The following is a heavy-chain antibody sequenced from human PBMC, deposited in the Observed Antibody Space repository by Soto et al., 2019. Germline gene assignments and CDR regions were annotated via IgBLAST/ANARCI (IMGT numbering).Heavy chain of an antibody. CDR1: GFTFSDHY. CDR2: TRNKANSYTT. CDR3: ARALYGSARQLDS. D-gene: IGHD6-19*01. V-gene: IGHV3-72*01. J-gene: IGHJ4*02. Sequence: GGSLRLSCAASGFTFSDHYMDWVRQAPGKGLEWVGRTRNKANSYTTEYAASVKGRFTISRDDSQNSLYLQMNSLKTEDTAVYYCARALYGSARQLDSWDQGTLVTVSP.